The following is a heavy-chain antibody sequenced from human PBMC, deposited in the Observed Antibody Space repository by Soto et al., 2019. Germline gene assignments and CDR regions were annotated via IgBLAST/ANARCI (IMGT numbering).Heavy chain of an antibody. J-gene: IGHJ4*02. CDR3: AKDSSGYPGGYFDY. CDR1: GDTFTSSV. D-gene: IGHD3-22*01. Sequence: ASVKVSCKASGDTFTSSVINWVRQATGQGLEWMGWMNPNSGNTGYAQKFQGRVTMTRNTSISTAYMELSSLRAEDTAVYYCAKDSSGYPGGYFDYWGQGTLVTVSS. CDR2: MNPNSGNT. V-gene: IGHV1-8*01.